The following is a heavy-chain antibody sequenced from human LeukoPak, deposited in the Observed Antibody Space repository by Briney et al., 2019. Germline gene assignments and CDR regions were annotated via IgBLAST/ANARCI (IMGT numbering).Heavy chain of an antibody. J-gene: IGHJ4*02. D-gene: IGHD3-22*01. Sequence: ASVKVSCKASGGTFSSYAISWVRQAPGQGLEWMGRIIPIFGTANYAQKFQGRVTITTDESTSTAYMELSSLRSEDTAVYYCRVVVNPFDYWGQGTLVTVPS. CDR1: GGTFSSYA. CDR3: RVVVNPFDY. CDR2: IIPIFGTA. V-gene: IGHV1-69*05.